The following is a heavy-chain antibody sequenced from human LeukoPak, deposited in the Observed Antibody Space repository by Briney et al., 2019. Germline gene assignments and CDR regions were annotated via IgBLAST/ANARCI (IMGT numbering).Heavy chain of an antibody. J-gene: IGHJ4*02. Sequence: KTGGSVTLSCGASGFTFSSYGMHWVRQAPGRGLEYVSSVSSDGGSTFYASSVKGRFTISRDNSKSTLYLQMGSLRGEDMAVYYCARRMRGYNYGGIDFWGQGTLVTVSS. CDR2: VSSDGGST. D-gene: IGHD5-18*01. CDR3: ARRMRGYNYGGIDF. V-gene: IGHV3-64*01. CDR1: GFTFSSYG.